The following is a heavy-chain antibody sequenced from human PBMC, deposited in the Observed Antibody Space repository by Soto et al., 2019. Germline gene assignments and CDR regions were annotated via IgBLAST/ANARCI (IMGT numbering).Heavy chain of an antibody. CDR2: INAGNGNT. Sequence: QVQLVQSGAEVKKPGASVKVSCKASGYTFTSYAMHWVRQAPGQRLEWMGWINAGNGNTKYSQKFQGRVTITRDTSAITAYMELSSLRSEDTAVYYCARVSHRSAGWFDPWGQGTLVTVSS. J-gene: IGHJ5*02. CDR1: GYTFTSYA. CDR3: ARVSHRSAGWFDP. V-gene: IGHV1-3*01.